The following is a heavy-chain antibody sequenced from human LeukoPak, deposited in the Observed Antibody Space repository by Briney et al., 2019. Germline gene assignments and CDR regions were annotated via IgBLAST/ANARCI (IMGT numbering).Heavy chain of an antibody. V-gene: IGHV6-1*01. CDR2: TYYRSKWYN. CDR3: AREARITGIAAAGTGFDP. D-gene: IGHD6-13*01. Sequence: SQTLSLTCAISGDSVSSNSAAWNRIRQSPSRGLEWLGRTYYRSKWYNDYAVSVKSRITINPDTSKNQFSPQLNSVTPEDTAVYYCAREARITGIAAAGTGFDPWGQGTLVTVSS. CDR1: GDSVSSNSAA. J-gene: IGHJ5*02.